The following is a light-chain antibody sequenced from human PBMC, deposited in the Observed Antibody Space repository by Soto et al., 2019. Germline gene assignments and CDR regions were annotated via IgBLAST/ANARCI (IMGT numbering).Light chain of an antibody. J-gene: IGLJ2*01. Sequence: QSALTQPASVSGSPGQSITISCTGTSSDFGSYNYVSWYQHHPGKAPKLMIYDVSHRPSGVSNRFSGSKSDNTASLTISGLQADDEADYYCSADTSSTTSVLFGGGTKLTVL. CDR2: DVS. CDR3: SADTSSTTSVL. V-gene: IGLV2-14*03. CDR1: SSDFGSYNY.